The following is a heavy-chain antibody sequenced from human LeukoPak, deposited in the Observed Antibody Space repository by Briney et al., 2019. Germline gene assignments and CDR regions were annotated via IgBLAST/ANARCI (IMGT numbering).Heavy chain of an antibody. Sequence: GGSLRLSCAASGFTFSSYWMSWVRQAPGKGLEWVSAISGSGGSTYYADSVKGRFTISRDNAKNSLYLQMNSLRAEDTAVYYCARGQAIAAAGANYYYYYGMDVWGQGTTVTVSS. V-gene: IGHV3-23*01. CDR3: ARGQAIAAAGANYYYYYGMDV. D-gene: IGHD6-13*01. CDR1: GFTFSSYW. CDR2: ISGSGGST. J-gene: IGHJ6*02.